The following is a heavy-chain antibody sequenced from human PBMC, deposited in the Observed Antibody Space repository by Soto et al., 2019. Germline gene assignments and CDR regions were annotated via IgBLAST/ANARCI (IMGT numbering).Heavy chain of an antibody. J-gene: IGHJ4*02. CDR1: GGTFSDHT. CDR3: ARDLEFRDGNISHLDY. CDR2: IIPIFGTP. Sequence: SVKVSCKASGGTFSDHTFNWVRRAPGQGLEWVGGIIPIFGTPNFAQKFQGRVTITADKSTNTVYLELSSLRSEDTAIYYCARDLEFRDGNISHLDYWGQGTLVTVSS. D-gene: IGHD3-3*02. V-gene: IGHV1-69*06.